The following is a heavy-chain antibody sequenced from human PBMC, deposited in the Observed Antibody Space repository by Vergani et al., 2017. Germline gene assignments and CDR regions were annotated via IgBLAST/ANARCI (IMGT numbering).Heavy chain of an antibody. CDR3: AREDWEFPGDFDY. CDR1: GGSISSGSYY. CDR2: IYTSGST. D-gene: IGHD3-10*01. V-gene: IGHV4-61*02. Sequence: QVQLQESGPGLVKPSQTLSLTCTVSGGSISSGSYYWSWIRQPAGKGLEWIGRIYTSGSTNYNPSLKSRVTISVDTSKNQFSLKLSSVTAADTAVYYCAREDWEFPGDFDYWGQGTLVTVSS. J-gene: IGHJ4*02.